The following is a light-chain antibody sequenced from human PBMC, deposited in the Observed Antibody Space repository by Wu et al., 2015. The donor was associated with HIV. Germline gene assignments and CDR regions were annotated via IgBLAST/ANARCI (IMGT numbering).Light chain of an antibody. CDR1: QSIANH. V-gene: IGKV3-15*01. CDR2: DAS. Sequence: EIVMTQSPATLSVSPGERATLSCRASQSIANHLAWYQQKLGQAPRLLIYDASTRATGIPDRFSGSGSETEFFLTITNIQSEDFAVYYCQQYNNWPQYTFGQGTKLVIK. J-gene: IGKJ2*01. CDR3: QQYNNWPQYT.